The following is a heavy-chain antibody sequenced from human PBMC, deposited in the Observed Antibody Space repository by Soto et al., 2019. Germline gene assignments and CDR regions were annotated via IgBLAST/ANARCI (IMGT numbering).Heavy chain of an antibody. CDR3: ARVRGSSWYYFDY. J-gene: IGHJ4*02. CDR2: ISSSSSYT. Sequence: GGSLRLSCAASGFTFSDYYMSWIRQAPGKGLEWVYYISSSSSYTNYADSVKGRFTISRDNAKNSLYLQMNSLRAEDTAVYYCARVRGSSWYYFDYWGQGTLVTVSS. D-gene: IGHD6-13*01. V-gene: IGHV3-11*06. CDR1: GFTFSDYY.